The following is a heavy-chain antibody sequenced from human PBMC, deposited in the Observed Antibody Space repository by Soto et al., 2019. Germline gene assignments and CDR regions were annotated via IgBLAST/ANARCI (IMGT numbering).Heavy chain of an antibody. CDR3: ARGVCTLGGLSLCAFDF. J-gene: IGHJ3*01. CDR1: GYTFTNYY. Sequence: GYSVQVSCKASGYTFTNYYLHWVRQAPGQGPEWMGIINPSGGSTSYAQKFRGRVTLTRDTSTSTVYMELSSLRSEDTALYFCARGVCTLGGLSLCAFDFWGQGPVVT. D-gene: IGHD3-16*02. V-gene: IGHV1-46*01. CDR2: INPSGGST.